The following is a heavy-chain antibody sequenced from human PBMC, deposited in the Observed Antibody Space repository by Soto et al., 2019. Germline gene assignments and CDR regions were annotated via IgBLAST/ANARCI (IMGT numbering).Heavy chain of an antibody. J-gene: IGHJ4*02. CDR1: GFTFSSYG. Sequence: QVQLVESGGGVVQPGRSLRLSCAASGFTFSSYGMHWVRQAPGKGLEWVAVISYDGSNKYYADSVKGRFTISRDNSKNTLYLQMNSLRAEDTVVYYCAKDPHRDYWGQGTLVTVST. CDR2: ISYDGSNK. V-gene: IGHV3-30*18. CDR3: AKDPHRDY.